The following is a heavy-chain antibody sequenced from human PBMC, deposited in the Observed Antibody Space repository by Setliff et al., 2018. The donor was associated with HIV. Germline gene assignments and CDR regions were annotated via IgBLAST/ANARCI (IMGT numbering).Heavy chain of an antibody. CDR1: GYVFANYW. D-gene: IGHD2-15*01. J-gene: IGHJ3*02. Sequence: PGESLKISCKGSGYVFANYWIGWVRQMPGTGLEWMGIIYPSDSKTIYGPSFQCQVTISVDTSTTTAYLQWSILKDSDTAMYYCTKQSDATISIEVGDGFDIWGQGTMVTVSS. CDR3: TKQSDATISIEVGDGFDI. V-gene: IGHV5-51*01. CDR2: IYPSDSKT.